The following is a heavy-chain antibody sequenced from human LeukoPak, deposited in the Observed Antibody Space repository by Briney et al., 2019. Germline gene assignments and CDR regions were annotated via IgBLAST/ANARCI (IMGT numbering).Heavy chain of an antibody. Sequence: GESLKISCKGSGYSFTNYWIGWVRQMPGKGLEWMGNIYPGDSDTRYSPSFQGQVTISADKSISTAYLQWSSLKASDTAMYYCATPRGDTAMDNGMDVWGQGTTVTVSS. D-gene: IGHD5-18*01. CDR2: IYPGDSDT. J-gene: IGHJ6*02. CDR1: GYSFTNYW. CDR3: ATPRGDTAMDNGMDV. V-gene: IGHV5-51*01.